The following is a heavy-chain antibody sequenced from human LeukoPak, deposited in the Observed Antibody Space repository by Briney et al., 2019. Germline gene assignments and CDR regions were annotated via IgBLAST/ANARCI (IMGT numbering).Heavy chain of an antibody. CDR3: ARDGMVRGVIIWDAFDI. CDR2: ISSSSSTT. D-gene: IGHD3-10*01. V-gene: IGHV3-48*02. Sequence: PGGSLRLSCAASGFTFSSYSMNWVRQAPGKGLEWVSYISSSSSTTYYADSVKGRFTISRDNAKNSLYLQMNSLRDEDTAVYYCARDGMVRGVIIWDAFDIWGQGAMVTVSS. J-gene: IGHJ3*02. CDR1: GFTFSSYS.